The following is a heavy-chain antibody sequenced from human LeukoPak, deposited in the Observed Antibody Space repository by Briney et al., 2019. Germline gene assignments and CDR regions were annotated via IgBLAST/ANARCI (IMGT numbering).Heavy chain of an antibody. D-gene: IGHD1-7*01. J-gene: IGHJ6*03. Sequence: SETLSLTCTVSGGSISSYYWSWIRQPPGKGLEWIGYIYYSGSTNYNPSLKSRVTISVDTSKNQFSLKLSSVTAADTAVYYCAGITGTTEYYYYYMDVWGKGTTVTVPS. CDR3: AGITGTTEYYYYYMDV. CDR1: GGSISSYY. V-gene: IGHV4-59*01. CDR2: IYYSGST.